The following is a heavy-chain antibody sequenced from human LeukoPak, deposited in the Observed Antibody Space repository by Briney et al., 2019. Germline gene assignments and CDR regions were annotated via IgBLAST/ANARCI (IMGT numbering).Heavy chain of an antibody. D-gene: IGHD3-22*01. J-gene: IGHJ4*02. CDR2: ISSSGSTI. CDR3: AKDRPNYYGSNGHYYKLNGDC. CDR1: GFTFSSYE. V-gene: IGHV3-48*03. Sequence: PGGSLRLSCAASGFTFSSYEMNWVRRAPGKGLEWVSYISSSGSTIYYADSVKGRFTISRDNAKNSLYLQMNSLRAEDTAVYYCAKDRPNYYGSNGHYYKLNGDCWGQGTLVTVSS.